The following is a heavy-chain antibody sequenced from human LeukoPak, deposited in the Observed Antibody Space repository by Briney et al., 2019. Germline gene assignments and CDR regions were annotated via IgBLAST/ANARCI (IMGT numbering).Heavy chain of an antibody. J-gene: IGHJ4*02. Sequence: GGSLRLSCAAAGFTFSSYAMSWVRQPARNGLEWVSAIGGSGGSTYHADSVKGWFTISRDHSKNTLYLQMNSLRAEDTAVYYCAKGDSSGYLTDYWGQGTLVTVSS. V-gene: IGHV3-23*01. D-gene: IGHD3-22*01. CDR3: AKGDSSGYLTDY. CDR1: GFTFSSYA. CDR2: IGGSGGST.